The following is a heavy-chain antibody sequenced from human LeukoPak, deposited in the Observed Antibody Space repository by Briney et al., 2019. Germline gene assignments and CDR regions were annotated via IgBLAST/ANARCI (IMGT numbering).Heavy chain of an antibody. CDR1: GFTFSDYY. Sequence: PGGSLRLSCAASGFTFSDYYMSWIRQAPGKGLEWVSYISSSGSTIYYADSVKGRFTISRDNAKNSLYLQMNSLRVEDTAVYYCARYSSGYCSGGSCYSSWFDPWGQGTLVTVSS. J-gene: IGHJ5*02. CDR3: ARYSSGYCSGGSCYSSWFDP. D-gene: IGHD2-15*01. V-gene: IGHV3-11*01. CDR2: ISSSGSTI.